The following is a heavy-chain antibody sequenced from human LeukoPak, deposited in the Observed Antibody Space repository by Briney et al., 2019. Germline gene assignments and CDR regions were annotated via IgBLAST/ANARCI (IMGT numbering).Heavy chain of an antibody. V-gene: IGHV1-18*01. D-gene: IGHD6-19*01. J-gene: IGHJ6*02. Sequence: ASVKVSCKASGYTFTSYGISWVRQAPGQGLEWMGWISAYNGNTNYAQKLQGRVTMTTDTSTSTAYMELRSLRSDDTAVYYCARDQWLTHYYHYGMDVWGQGTTVTVSS. CDR2: ISAYNGNT. CDR1: GYTFTSYG. CDR3: ARDQWLTHYYHYGMDV.